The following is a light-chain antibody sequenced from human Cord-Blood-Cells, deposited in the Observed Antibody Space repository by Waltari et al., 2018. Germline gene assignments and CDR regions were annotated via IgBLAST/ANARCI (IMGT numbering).Light chain of an antibody. CDR3: QSYDSSLSGSV. CDR2: GNS. J-gene: IGLJ2*01. Sequence: QSVLPQPPSVSGAPGQRVTISCTGSSSNIGAGYDVHWYQQLPGTPPKLLIYGNSNRPSGVPDRFSGSKSGTSASLAITGLQAEDEADYYCQSYDSSLSGSVFGGGTKLTVL. V-gene: IGLV1-40*01. CDR1: SSNIGAGYD.